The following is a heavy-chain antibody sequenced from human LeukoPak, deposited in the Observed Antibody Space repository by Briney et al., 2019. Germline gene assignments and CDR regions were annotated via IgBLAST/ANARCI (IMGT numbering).Heavy chain of an antibody. CDR3: AKDRYYDFWSGYYGDY. CDR2: ISGGGGST. Sequence: PGGSLRLSCAASGFTFSSYAMSWVRQAPGKGLEWVSAISGGGGSTYYADSVKGRFTISRDNSKNTLYLQMNSLRAEDTAVYYCAKDRYYDFWSGYYGDYWGQGTLVTVSS. CDR1: GFTFSSYA. V-gene: IGHV3-23*01. D-gene: IGHD3-3*01. J-gene: IGHJ4*02.